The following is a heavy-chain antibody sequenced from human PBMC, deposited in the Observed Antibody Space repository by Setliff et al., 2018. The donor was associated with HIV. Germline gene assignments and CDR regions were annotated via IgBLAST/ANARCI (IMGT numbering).Heavy chain of an antibody. D-gene: IGHD6-19*01. Sequence: GGSLRLSCAASGFTFNTYAMHWVRQAPGKGLEWVAVISYDGSNEYYGDSVKGRFTISRDNSKNTLYLRINSLRAEDTAVYYCAKEPGGSGWYYFDYWGQGALVTVSS. V-gene: IGHV3-30*18. CDR3: AKEPGGSGWYYFDY. CDR2: ISYDGSNE. CDR1: GFTFNTYA. J-gene: IGHJ4*02.